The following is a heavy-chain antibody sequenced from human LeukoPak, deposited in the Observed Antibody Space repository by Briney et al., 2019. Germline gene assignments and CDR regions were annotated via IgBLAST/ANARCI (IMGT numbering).Heavy chain of an antibody. D-gene: IGHD2-21*01. CDR2: IYYSGST. CDR3: ARGLAYCGGDCYSFDY. J-gene: IGHJ4*02. Sequence: PSRTLSLTCTVSGCSISSGDYYWRWLRQPPGKGREWFGYIYYSGSTYYNPALKSRVTISVDTSKNQFSLKLSSVTAADTAVYYCARGLAYCGGDCYSFDYWGQGTLVTVSS. CDR1: GCSISSGDYY. V-gene: IGHV4-30-4*08.